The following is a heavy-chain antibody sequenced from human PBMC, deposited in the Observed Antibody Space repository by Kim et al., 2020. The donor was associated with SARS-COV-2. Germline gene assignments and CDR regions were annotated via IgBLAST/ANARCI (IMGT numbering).Heavy chain of an antibody. J-gene: IGHJ2*01. V-gene: IGHV3-53*01. D-gene: IGHD6-6*01. CDR3: ARELAKHGPWYFDL. Sequence: GGSLRLSCAASGFTVSSNYMSWVRQAPGKGLEWVSVIYSGGSTYYADSVKGRFTISRDNSKNTLYLQMNSLRAEDTAVYYCARELAKHGPWYFDLWGRGTLVTVSS. CDR1: GFTVSSNY. CDR2: IYSGGST.